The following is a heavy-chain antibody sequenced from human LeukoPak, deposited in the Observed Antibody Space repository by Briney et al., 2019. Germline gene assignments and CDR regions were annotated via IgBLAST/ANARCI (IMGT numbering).Heavy chain of an antibody. CDR2: ISGSGGST. D-gene: IGHD3-16*01. Sequence: PGGSLRLSCAASGFTFSNYAMNWVRQAPGKGLEWVLGISGSGGSTYYADSVKGRFTISRDNSKNTLYLQMNSLRAEDTAIYYCAKGIGSVWDSFDYWGQGTLVTVSS. CDR3: AKGIGSVWDSFDY. CDR1: GFTFSNYA. J-gene: IGHJ4*02. V-gene: IGHV3-23*01.